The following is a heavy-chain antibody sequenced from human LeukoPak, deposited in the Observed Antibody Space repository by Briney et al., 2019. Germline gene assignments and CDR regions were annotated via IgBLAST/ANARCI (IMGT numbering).Heavy chain of an antibody. CDR3: AKDLPDYGDYIEGY. D-gene: IGHD4-17*01. Sequence: GGSLRLSCAASGFTFSSFGMSWVRQAPGKGLEWVSTISGSGGITDYADSVKGRFTFSRDNSRNMVYLQMNSLRAEDTAVYYCAKDLPDYGDYIEGYWGQGTLVTVSS. J-gene: IGHJ4*02. CDR2: ISGSGGIT. CDR1: GFTFSSFG. V-gene: IGHV3-23*01.